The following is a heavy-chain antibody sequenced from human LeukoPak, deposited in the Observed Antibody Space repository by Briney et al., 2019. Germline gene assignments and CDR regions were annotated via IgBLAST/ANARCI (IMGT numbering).Heavy chain of an antibody. Sequence: GGSLRLSCAASGVTFSSYAMSWVRQAPGKGLEWVSAISGSGGSTYYADSVKGRFTISRDNSKNTLYLQMNSLRAEDTAVYYCAKGSAVGATRGYYFDYWGQGTLVTVSS. J-gene: IGHJ4*02. CDR2: ISGSGGST. CDR3: AKGSAVGATRGYYFDY. V-gene: IGHV3-23*01. CDR1: GVTFSSYA. D-gene: IGHD1-26*01.